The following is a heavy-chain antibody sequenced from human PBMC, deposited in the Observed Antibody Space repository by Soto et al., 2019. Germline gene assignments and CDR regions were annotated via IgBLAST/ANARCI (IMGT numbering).Heavy chain of an antibody. CDR2: INSDGSSA. CDR1: GFTFRSHW. Sequence: VGSLRLSCVASGFTFRSHWMHWVRQSPGKGLVWVSQINSDGSSANYADAVKGRFTFSRDNAKKTLYLQMNSLRAEDTAVYYCATGACNGTSSYVFDPWGQGTRVTAPQ. D-gene: IGHD2-2*01. V-gene: IGHV3-74*01. J-gene: IGHJ5*02. CDR3: ATGACNGTSSYVFDP.